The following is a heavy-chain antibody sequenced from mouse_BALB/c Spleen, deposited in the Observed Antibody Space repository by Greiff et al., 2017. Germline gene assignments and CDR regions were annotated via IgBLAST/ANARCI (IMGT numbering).Heavy chain of an antibody. D-gene: IGHD1-2*01. CDR3: ARWGGYGWFAY. CDR2: ISSGSSTI. Sequence: EVQLQQSGGGLVQPGGSRKLSCAASGFTFSSFGMHWVRQAPEKGLEWVAYISSGSSTIYYADTVKGRFTISRDNPKNTLFLQMTSLRSEDTAMYYCARWGGYGWFAYWGQGTLVTVSA. J-gene: IGHJ3*01. CDR1: GFTFSSFG. V-gene: IGHV5-17*02.